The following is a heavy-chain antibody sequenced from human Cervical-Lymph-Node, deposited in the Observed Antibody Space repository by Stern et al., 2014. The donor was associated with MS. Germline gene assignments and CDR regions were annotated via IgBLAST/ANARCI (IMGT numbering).Heavy chain of an antibody. V-gene: IGHV3-33*01. J-gene: IGHJ6*02. CDR1: GFTFSSYG. CDR2: IWHDGRKK. Sequence: EQLVESGGGVVQPGRSLRLSCAASGFTFSSYGMHWVRQAPGKGLEGVAVIWHDGRKKYYSDSVKDRLNLYRDNSKNTLYLQMNSLRAEDTAVYYCARASSPSPYYYYGMDVWGQGTTVTVSS. CDR3: ARASSPSPYYYYGMDV. D-gene: IGHD6-13*01.